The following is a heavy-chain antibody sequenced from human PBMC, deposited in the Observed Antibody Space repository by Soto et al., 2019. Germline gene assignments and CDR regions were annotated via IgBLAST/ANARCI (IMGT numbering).Heavy chain of an antibody. Sequence: SETLSLTCTVSGGSISSGDDYWSWIRQHPGKGLEWIGYIYYSGSTYYNPSLKSRVTISVDTSKNQFSLKLSSVTAADTAVYYCARAGGIQLWSSVVDYWGQGTLVTVSS. CDR3: ARAGGIQLWSSVVDY. J-gene: IGHJ4*02. D-gene: IGHD5-18*01. CDR1: GGSISSGDDY. CDR2: IYYSGST. V-gene: IGHV4-31*03.